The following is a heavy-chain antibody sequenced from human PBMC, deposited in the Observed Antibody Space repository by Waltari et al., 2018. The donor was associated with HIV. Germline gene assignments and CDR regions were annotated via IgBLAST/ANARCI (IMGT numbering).Heavy chain of an antibody. Sequence: QVPLVPPGAEVHTPGASGKGSCKVSGYTLSDLPMQWVRQAPGKGLEWMGGFDPEQGKTIYAQNFQGRVTMTEDAATDTAYMELSSLRSEDTAVYYCTTEGLYCSGGTCYSRFDPWGQGTLVTVSS. V-gene: IGHV1-24*01. CDR3: TTEGLYCSGGTCYSRFDP. CDR2: FDPEQGKT. D-gene: IGHD2-15*01. CDR1: GYTLSDLP. J-gene: IGHJ5*02.